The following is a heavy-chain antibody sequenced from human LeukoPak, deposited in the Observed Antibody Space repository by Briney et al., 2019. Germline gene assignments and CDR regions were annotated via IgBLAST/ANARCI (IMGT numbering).Heavy chain of an antibody. CDR1: GFTFSTYA. CDR2: ISGSGGST. D-gene: IGHD5-18*01. Sequence: GGSLRLSCVASGFTFSTYAMSWVRQAPGKGLEWVSTISGSGGSTYYADSVKGRFTIPRDNSKNTLYLQMNSLRGEDTAIYYCATYRQVMLPFEAWGQGTLVTVSS. V-gene: IGHV3-23*01. J-gene: IGHJ5*02. CDR3: ATYRQVMLPFEA.